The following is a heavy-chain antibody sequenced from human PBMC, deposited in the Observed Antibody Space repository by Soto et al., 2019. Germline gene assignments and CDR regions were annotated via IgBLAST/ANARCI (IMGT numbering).Heavy chain of an antibody. Sequence: RXLSCAASGFTFSSYSMNWVRQAPGKGLEWVSSISSSSSYIYYADSVKGRFTISRDNAKNSLYLQMNSLRAEDTAVYYCARDLPRIQLWLQAHYFDYWGQGTLVTVSS. J-gene: IGHJ4*02. D-gene: IGHD5-18*01. CDR1: GFTFSSYS. CDR3: ARDLPRIQLWLQAHYFDY. CDR2: ISSSSSYI. V-gene: IGHV3-21*01.